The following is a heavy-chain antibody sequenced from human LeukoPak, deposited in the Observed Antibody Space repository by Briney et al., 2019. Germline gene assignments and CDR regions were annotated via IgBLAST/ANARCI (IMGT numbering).Heavy chain of an antibody. CDR2: IIPIFGTA. J-gene: IGHJ5*02. D-gene: IGHD3-10*01. V-gene: IGHV1-69*01. Sequence: ASVKVSCKASGGTFSSYAISWVRQAPGQGLEWMGGIIPIFGTANYAQKFQGRVTITADESTSTAYMELSSLRSEDTAVYYCAGEYYGSGSYYNNWFDPWGQGTLVTVSS. CDR3: AGEYYGSGSYYNNWFDP. CDR1: GGTFSSYA.